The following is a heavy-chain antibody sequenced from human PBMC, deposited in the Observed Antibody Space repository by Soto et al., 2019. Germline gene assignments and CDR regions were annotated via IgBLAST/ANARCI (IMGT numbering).Heavy chain of an antibody. J-gene: IGHJ4*02. CDR3: AREFGVVGGPFDY. CDR1: GFTFSSYA. CDR2: ISYDGSNK. Sequence: GGSLRLSYAASGFTFSSYAMHWVRQAPGKGLEWVAVISYDGSNKYYADSVKGRFTISRDNSKNTLYLQMNSLRAEDTAVYYCAREFGVVGGPFDYWGQGTLVTVSS. D-gene: IGHD2-15*01. V-gene: IGHV3-30-3*01.